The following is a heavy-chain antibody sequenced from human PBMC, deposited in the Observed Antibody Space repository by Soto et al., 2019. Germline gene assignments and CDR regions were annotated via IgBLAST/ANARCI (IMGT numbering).Heavy chain of an antibody. CDR2: ISGGGDTT. Sequence: VQLLESGGGLVQPGGSLRLSCAASGFTFNNYAMTWVRQAPGKGLEWVSAISGGGDTTSYADSVKGRFTVSRDGSKNTLYLQMSSQRAEDTALYYCAKGRGGSGSLTPRVDFWGQGTLVTVSS. CDR1: GFTFNNYA. J-gene: IGHJ4*02. D-gene: IGHD3-10*01. CDR3: AKGRGGSGSLTPRVDF. V-gene: IGHV3-23*01.